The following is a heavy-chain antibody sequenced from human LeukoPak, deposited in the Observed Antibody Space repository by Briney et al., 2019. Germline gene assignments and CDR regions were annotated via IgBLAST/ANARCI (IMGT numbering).Heavy chain of an antibody. CDR2: INHSGST. Sequence: KPSETLSLTCAVYGGSFSGYYWSWIRQPPGKGLEWIGEINHSGSTNYNPSLKSRVTISVDTSKNQFSLKLSSVTAADTAVYYCAREPPGQQLVDPWGQGTLVTVSS. CDR1: GGSFSGYY. CDR3: AREPPGQQLVDP. V-gene: IGHV4-34*01. D-gene: IGHD6-13*01. J-gene: IGHJ5*02.